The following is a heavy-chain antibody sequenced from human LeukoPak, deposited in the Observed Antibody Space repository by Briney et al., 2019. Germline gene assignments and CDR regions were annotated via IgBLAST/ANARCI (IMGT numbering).Heavy chain of an antibody. D-gene: IGHD2-2*01. CDR3: AIDRGSTRYYYYGMDV. J-gene: IGHJ6*02. CDR1: GFTFSSYA. CDR2: ISYDGSNK. Sequence: GGSLRLSCAASGFTFSSYAMHWVRQAPGKGLEWVAVISYDGSNKYYADSVKGRFTISRDNAKNSLYLQMNSLRAEDTALYFCAIDRGSTRYYYYGMDVWGQGTTVTVSS. V-gene: IGHV3-30-3*01.